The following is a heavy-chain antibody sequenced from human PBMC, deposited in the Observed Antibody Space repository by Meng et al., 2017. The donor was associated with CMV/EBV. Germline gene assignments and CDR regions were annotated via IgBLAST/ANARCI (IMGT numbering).Heavy chain of an antibody. Sequence: ASVKVSCKASGYTFSSYDISWVRQATGQGLEWMGWMNPNSGKADYAQKFQGRVTITRNTSTSTAYMELSSLRSEDTAVYYCARSERSHRTYFDSWGQGTLVTVSS. V-gene: IGHV1-8*03. CDR3: ARSERSHRTYFDS. CDR2: MNPNSGKA. D-gene: IGHD1-7*01. CDR1: GYTFSSYD. J-gene: IGHJ4*02.